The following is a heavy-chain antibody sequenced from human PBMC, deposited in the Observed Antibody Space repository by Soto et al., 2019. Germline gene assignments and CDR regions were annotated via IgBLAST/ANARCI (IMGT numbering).Heavy chain of an antibody. CDR2: TYYKSKWNN. D-gene: IGHD5-12*01. CDR1: GDSVSSNSAA. Sequence: SQTLSLTCAISGDSVSSNSAAWNWIRQAPSRGLEWLGRTYYKSKWNNDYALSVKSRITINPDSSKNQLSLQSTSVTAAEPAVYYCVRDKYSGYDFALWGQGNLVTVS. J-gene: IGHJ5*02. CDR3: VRDKYSGYDFAL. V-gene: IGHV6-1*01.